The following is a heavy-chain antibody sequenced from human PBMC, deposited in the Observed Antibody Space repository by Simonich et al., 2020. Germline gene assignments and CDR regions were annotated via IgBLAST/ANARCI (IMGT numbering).Heavy chain of an antibody. J-gene: IGHJ6*03. V-gene: IGHV3-7*01. Sequence: EVQLVESGGGLVQPGGSPRLSCAASGFTFSSYWMSWVRQAPGKGLEWVANIKQDGSEKDYVDSVKGRFTISRDNAKNSLYLQMNSLRAEDTAVYYCARDGLGTAYYYYMDVWGKGTTVTVSS. D-gene: IGHD7-27*01. CDR1: GFTFSSYW. CDR3: ARDGLGTAYYYYMDV. CDR2: IKQDGSEK.